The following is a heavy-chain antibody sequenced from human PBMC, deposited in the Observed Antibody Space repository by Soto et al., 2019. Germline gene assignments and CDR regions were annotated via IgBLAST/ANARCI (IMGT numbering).Heavy chain of an antibody. D-gene: IGHD3-10*01. J-gene: IGHJ5*02. CDR1: GYNFTDYA. CDR2: INPDNSNT. Sequence: QLQLVQSGAEVKKPGASVKVPCKASGYNFTDYALHWVRQAPGQGLEWMGWINPDNSNTKYSQKFQGRVTISSDTSANTAYMELRSLTSEDTAVYYCAVVFYYYGSGSDSWGQGTLVIASS. V-gene: IGHV1-3*01. CDR3: AVVFYYYGSGSDS.